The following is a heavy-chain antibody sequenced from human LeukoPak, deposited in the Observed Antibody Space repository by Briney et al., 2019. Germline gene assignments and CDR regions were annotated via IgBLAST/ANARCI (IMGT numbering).Heavy chain of an antibody. V-gene: IGHV4-61*02. J-gene: IGHJ4*02. Sequence: SQTLSLTCTVSGGSISSGSYYWSWIRQPAGKGLEWIGRIYTSGSTNYNPSLKSRVTISVDTSKNQFSLKLSSVTAADTAVYYCARGPQTPLGVPAATYFDYWGQGTLVTVSS. CDR1: GGSISSGSYY. CDR3: ARGPQTPLGVPAATYFDY. CDR2: IYTSGST. D-gene: IGHD2-2*01.